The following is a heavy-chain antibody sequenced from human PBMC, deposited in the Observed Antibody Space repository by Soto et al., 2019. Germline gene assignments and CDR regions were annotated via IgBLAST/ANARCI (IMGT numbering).Heavy chain of an antibody. CDR1: GGSISSSSYY. Sequence: SETLSLTCTVSGGSISSSSYYWGWIRQPPGKGLEWIGSIYYSGSTYYNPSLKSRVTISVDTSKNQFSLKLSSVTAADTAVYYCARLSGGSGSYYSAYYVMDVWGQGTTVTVSS. D-gene: IGHD3-10*01. CDR3: ARLSGGSGSYYSAYYVMDV. CDR2: IYYSGST. J-gene: IGHJ6*02. V-gene: IGHV4-39*01.